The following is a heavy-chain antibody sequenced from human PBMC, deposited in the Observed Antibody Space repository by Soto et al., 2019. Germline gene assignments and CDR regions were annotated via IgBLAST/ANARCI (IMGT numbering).Heavy chain of an antibody. V-gene: IGHV1-69*01. J-gene: IGHJ6*02. Sequence: QVQLVQSGAEVKKPASSVKVSCKASGGTFNNYPITWVRQAPGEGLEWMGGSIHIFGTANYAQNFQGRVTSSVDESTSTAYMELSSLRSEATAVYYCASGRGYSCDDHYDYVDMDVWGQVTTVTVSS. CDR1: GGTFNNYP. CDR2: SIHIFGTA. D-gene: IGHD5-18*01. CDR3: ASGRGYSCDDHYDYVDMDV.